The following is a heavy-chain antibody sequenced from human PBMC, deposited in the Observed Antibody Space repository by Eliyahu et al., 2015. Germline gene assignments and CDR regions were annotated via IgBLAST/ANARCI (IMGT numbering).Heavy chain of an antibody. D-gene: IGHD2-15*01. J-gene: IGHJ6*02. CDR2: ISWNSGSI. CDR3: AKVSKGVVDYGMDV. V-gene: IGHV3-9*01. CDR1: GXTFDDYA. Sequence: EVQLVESGGGLVQPGRSLRLSCAASGXTFDDYAMHWVRQAPGKGLEWVSGISWNSGSIGYADSVKGRFTISRDNAKNSLYLQMNSLRAEDTALYYCAKVSKGVVDYGMDVWGQGTTVTVSS.